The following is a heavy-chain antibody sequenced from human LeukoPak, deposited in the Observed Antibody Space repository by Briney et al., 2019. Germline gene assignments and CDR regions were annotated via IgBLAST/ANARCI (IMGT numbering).Heavy chain of an antibody. CDR3: AKDGLYCSGGSCYNFDP. J-gene: IGHJ5*02. CDR1: GFTVSSNY. Sequence: GGSLRLSCAASGFTVSSNYMSWVRQAPGKGLEWVSAISGSGGSTYYADSVKGRFTISRDNSKNTLYLQMNSLRAEDTAVYYCAKDGLYCSGGSCYNFDPWGQGTLVTVSS. CDR2: ISGSGGST. D-gene: IGHD2-15*01. V-gene: IGHV3-23*01.